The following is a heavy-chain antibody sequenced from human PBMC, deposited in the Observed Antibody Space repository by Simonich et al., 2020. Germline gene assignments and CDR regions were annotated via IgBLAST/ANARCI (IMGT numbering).Heavy chain of an antibody. Sequence: QVQLQESGPGLVKPSETLSLTCAVSGYSISSGYYWGWIRQPPGKGLEWIGSIYHSGSTYYNPSLKRRVTISVDTSKNQFSLKRSSVTAADTAVYYCARVGYSNYYYYGMDVWGQGTTVTVSS. CDR2: IYHSGST. V-gene: IGHV4-38-2*01. J-gene: IGHJ6*02. CDR3: ARVGYSNYYYYGMDV. D-gene: IGHD6-13*01. CDR1: GYSISSGYY.